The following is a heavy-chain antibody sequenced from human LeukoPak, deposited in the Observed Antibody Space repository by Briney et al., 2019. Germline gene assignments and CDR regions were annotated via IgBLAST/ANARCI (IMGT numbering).Heavy chain of an antibody. CDR3: ARAGRWEGRPHAFDI. V-gene: IGHV4-59*01. Sequence: PSETLSLTCTVSGGSISNYYWNWIRQPPGKGLQWIGYMYYSGSTNYNPSLKSRVTISVDTSKNQFSLKLTSVTAADTAVYYCARAGRWEGRPHAFDIWGQGTMVTISS. CDR2: MYYSGST. CDR1: GGSISNYY. J-gene: IGHJ3*02. D-gene: IGHD1-26*01.